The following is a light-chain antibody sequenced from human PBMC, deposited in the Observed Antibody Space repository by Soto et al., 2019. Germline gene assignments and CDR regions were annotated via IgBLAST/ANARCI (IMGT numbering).Light chain of an antibody. Sequence: QSALTKPASVSGSPGQSITISCTGSSSDVGGFSYVSWYQQHPGKVPKLMIYDVTKRPSGISNRFSDSKSGNTASLTISGLQAEDEADYYCSSYTSRSTVVFGGGTKVTVL. V-gene: IGLV2-14*03. J-gene: IGLJ3*02. CDR3: SSYTSRSTVV. CDR2: DVT. CDR1: SSDVGGFSY.